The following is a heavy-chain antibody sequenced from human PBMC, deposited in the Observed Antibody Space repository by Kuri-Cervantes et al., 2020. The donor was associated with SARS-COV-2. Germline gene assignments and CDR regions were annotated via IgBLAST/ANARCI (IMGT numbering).Heavy chain of an antibody. V-gene: IGHV1-18*01. J-gene: IGHJ6*03. CDR1: GYTFTSYG. D-gene: IGHD2-2*01. Sequence: GESLKISCKASGYTFTSYGISWVRQAPGQGLEWMGWISAYNGNTNYAQKLQGRVTMTTDTSTSTAYMELRSLRSDDTAVYYCARSFWGTSSRYYYYYMDVWGKGTTVTVSS. CDR2: ISAYNGNT. CDR3: ARSFWGTSSRYYYYYMDV.